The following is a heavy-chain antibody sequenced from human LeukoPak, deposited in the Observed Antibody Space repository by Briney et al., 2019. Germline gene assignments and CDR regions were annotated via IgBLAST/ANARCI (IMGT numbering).Heavy chain of an antibody. J-gene: IGHJ5*02. CDR3: AREVCSVGDCYSTIGWLDP. Sequence: ASVKVSCKASAYTFTGYFIHWLRQAPGQGLEWMGWINPDSGATRYAHKFQGRVTMTRDTSISAAYMGLSSLRSDDTAVYYCAREVCSVGDCYSTIGWLDPWGQGTLVTVS. CDR2: INPDSGAT. V-gene: IGHV1-2*07. D-gene: IGHD2-21*02. CDR1: AYTFTGYF.